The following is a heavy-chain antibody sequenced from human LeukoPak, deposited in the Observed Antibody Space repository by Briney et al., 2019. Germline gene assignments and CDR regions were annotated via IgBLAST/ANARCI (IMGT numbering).Heavy chain of an antibody. J-gene: IGHJ3*02. Sequence: SETLSLTCAVYGGSFSGYYWSWIRHPPGKGLEWIGEINHSGSTNYDPFLKSRVTISVATSKNQLSLKLSSVTAADTAVYYCARSLTYSSSHDAFDIWGQGTMVTVSS. D-gene: IGHD2-2*01. CDR2: INHSGST. CDR1: GGSFSGYY. CDR3: ARSLTYSSSHDAFDI. V-gene: IGHV4-34*01.